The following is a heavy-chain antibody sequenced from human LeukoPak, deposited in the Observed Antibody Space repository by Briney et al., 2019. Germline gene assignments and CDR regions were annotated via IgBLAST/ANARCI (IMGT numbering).Heavy chain of an antibody. Sequence: SETLSLTCTVSGGSISTYYWSWIRQSPGKGLGWIAYIDYRGSTTYNPSLRSRVTISVDTSRNQFSLKLSSVTAADTAVYYCARSRSGYSYDHAAFEIWGQGTLVTVSS. V-gene: IGHV4-59*01. CDR2: IDYRGST. CDR1: GGSISTYY. D-gene: IGHD5-18*01. CDR3: ARSRSGYSYDHAAFEI. J-gene: IGHJ3*02.